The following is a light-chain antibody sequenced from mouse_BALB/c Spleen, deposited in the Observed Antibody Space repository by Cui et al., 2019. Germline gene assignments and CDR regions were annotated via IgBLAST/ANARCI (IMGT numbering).Light chain of an antibody. CDR3: HQYHRSPPIT. J-gene: IGKJ5*01. CDR2: STS. Sequence: QFVLTQSPAIISASVGERVTMTCTASSSVSSSYLHWYQQKPGSSPKLWIYSTSNLASGVPARFSGSGSGTSYSLTISSMEAEDAATYYCHQYHRSPPITFGAGTKLELK. V-gene: IGKV4-74*01. CDR1: SSVSSSY.